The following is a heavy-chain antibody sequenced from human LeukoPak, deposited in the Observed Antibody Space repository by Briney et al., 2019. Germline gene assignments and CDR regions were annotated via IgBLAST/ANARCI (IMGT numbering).Heavy chain of an antibody. V-gene: IGHV3-11*01. CDR2: ISSSGSTI. CDR1: GFTFSDYY. Sequence: GGSLRLSCAASGFTFSDYYMSWIRQAPGKGLEWVSYISSSGSTIYYADSVKGRFTISRDNAKNSLYLQMNSLRAEDTAVYYCARASFRDGHNFVRGWYSAQEETYYFDYWGQGTLVTVSS. D-gene: IGHD5-24*01. CDR3: ARASFRDGHNFVRGWYSAQEETYYFDY. J-gene: IGHJ4*02.